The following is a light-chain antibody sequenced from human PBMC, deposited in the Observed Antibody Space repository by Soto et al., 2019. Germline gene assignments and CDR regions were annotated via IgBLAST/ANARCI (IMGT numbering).Light chain of an antibody. CDR3: SSYTSSTIYVL. CDR2: DVT. CDR1: SNDIGAYNY. Sequence: QSVLTQPASVSGSPGQSTTISCTGTSNDIGAYNYVSWYQQHPGKAPKLIIYDVTNRPSGVSNRFSGSKSGNTASLTISGLQAEDEADYYCSSYTSSTIYVLFGGGTKLTVL. J-gene: IGLJ2*01. V-gene: IGLV2-14*03.